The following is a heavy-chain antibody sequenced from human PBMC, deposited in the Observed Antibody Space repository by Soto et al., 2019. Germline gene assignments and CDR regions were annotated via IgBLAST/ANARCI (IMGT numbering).Heavy chain of an antibody. CDR1: GGSISSRGYY. Sequence: QLQLQEAGPGLVKPSETLSLTCTVSGGSISSRGYYWGWIRQPPGKGLEWIGTIYYSGRTYYNPSLKSRATISVDTAKNQFSRNLSSVTAADTAVYYGATSNWFDPWGQGTLVTVSS. J-gene: IGHJ5*02. CDR3: ATSNWFDP. CDR2: IYYSGRT. V-gene: IGHV4-39*01.